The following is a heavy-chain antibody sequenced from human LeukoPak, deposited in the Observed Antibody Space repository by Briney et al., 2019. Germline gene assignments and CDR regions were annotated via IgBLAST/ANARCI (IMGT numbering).Heavy chain of an antibody. Sequence: ASVKVSCKASGGTFSSYAISWVRQAPGQGLEWMGIINPSGGSASYAQKFQGRVTMTRDTSTSTVYMELSSLRSEDTAVYYCARGIFYSSGWYSWFDPWGQGTLVTVSS. V-gene: IGHV1-46*01. D-gene: IGHD6-19*01. CDR3: ARGIFYSSGWYSWFDP. J-gene: IGHJ5*02. CDR2: INPSGGSA. CDR1: GGTFSSYA.